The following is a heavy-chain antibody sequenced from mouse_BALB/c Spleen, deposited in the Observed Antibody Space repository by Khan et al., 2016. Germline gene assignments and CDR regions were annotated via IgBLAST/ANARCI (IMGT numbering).Heavy chain of an antibody. CDR2: IDPFNGGT. CDR1: GYSFTSYY. D-gene: IGHD1-1*01. V-gene: IGHV1S135*01. CDR3: ASSTQSLYAMDY. Sequence: VQLQQPGPELMKPGASVKISCKASGYSFTSYYMHWVEQSHGKSLEWIGYIDPFNGGTSYNQKFKGKATLTVDKSSSTAYMHLSSLTSEDSAVYYCASSTQSLYAMDYWGQGTSVTVSS. J-gene: IGHJ4*01.